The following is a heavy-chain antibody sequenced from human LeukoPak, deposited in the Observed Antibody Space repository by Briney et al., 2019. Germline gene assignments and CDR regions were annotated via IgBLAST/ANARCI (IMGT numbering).Heavy chain of an antibody. CDR3: ARDPGHCSGGSCYPYYFDY. D-gene: IGHD2-15*01. CDR2: IYTSGST. CDR1: GGSISTYY. V-gene: IGHV4-4*07. Sequence: SETLSLTCTVSGGSISTYYWSWIRQPAGKGLEWIGRIYTSGSTNYNPSLKSRVTISVDTSKNQFSLKLSSVTAADTAVYYCARDPGHCSGGSCYPYYFDYWGQGTLVTVSS. J-gene: IGHJ4*02.